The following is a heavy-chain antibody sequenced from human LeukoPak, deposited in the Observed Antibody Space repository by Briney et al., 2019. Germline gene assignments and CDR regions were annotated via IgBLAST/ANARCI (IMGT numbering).Heavy chain of an antibody. Sequence: GGSLRLSCAASGFTFSDYYMSCIRQAPGKGLEWVSRINSDGSSISYADSVKGRFTISRDNAENTLSLQMNSLRAEDPAVYYCARHLGLAASSWGQGTLVTVSS. CDR2: INSDGSSI. D-gene: IGHD6-13*01. V-gene: IGHV3-74*01. CDR1: GFTFSDYY. J-gene: IGHJ5*02. CDR3: ARHLGLAASS.